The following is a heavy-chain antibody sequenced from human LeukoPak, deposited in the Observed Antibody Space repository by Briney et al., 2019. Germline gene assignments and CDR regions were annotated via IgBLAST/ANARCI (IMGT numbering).Heavy chain of an antibody. CDR3: ASRGGYSGRNRLSRGWFDP. CDR2: IYSGGST. D-gene: IGHD5-12*01. V-gene: IGHV3-53*01. CDR1: GFTVSSNF. J-gene: IGHJ5*02. Sequence: GGSLRLSCAASGFTVSSNFMSWVRQAPGKGLEWVAVIYSGGSTDHADSVKGRFTISRDNSKNSLYLQMNSLRAEDTAVYYCASRGGYSGRNRLSRGWFDPWGQGTLVTVSS.